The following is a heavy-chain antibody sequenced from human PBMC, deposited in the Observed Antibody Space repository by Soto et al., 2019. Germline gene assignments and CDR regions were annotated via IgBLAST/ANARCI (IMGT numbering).Heavy chain of an antibody. CDR1: GDSFSNYT. D-gene: IGHD3-10*01. J-gene: IGHJ4*02. V-gene: IGHV1-69*01. Sequence: QVQLVQSGAEVKKPGSSVRVSCKTSGDSFSNYTVNWVRQAPRQGLEWMGGFIPRVGTTNFAPKLQGRVTITAAQSMDTVYMELSGLRSEDTSLYYCARGRGVYNSGRSQIDSLGQGTLVTVS. CDR2: FIPRVGTT. CDR3: ARGRGVYNSGRSQIDS.